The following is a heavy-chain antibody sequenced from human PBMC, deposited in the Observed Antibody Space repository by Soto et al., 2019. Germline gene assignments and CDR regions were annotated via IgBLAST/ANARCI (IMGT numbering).Heavy chain of an antibody. D-gene: IGHD3-9*01. CDR3: ARQRTVYFARPGDWLDP. CDR2: IYYSGNI. CDR1: GASISSADYF. Sequence: QVQLQESGPGLVKPSQTLSLTRTVSGASISSADYFWSWIRQPPGQGLEWIGYIYYSGNIFYNPSLESRITISVDTSKNQFSLKLTSVTAADTAVYYCARQRTVYFARPGDWLDPWGQGTLVTVSS. V-gene: IGHV4-30-4*01. J-gene: IGHJ5*02.